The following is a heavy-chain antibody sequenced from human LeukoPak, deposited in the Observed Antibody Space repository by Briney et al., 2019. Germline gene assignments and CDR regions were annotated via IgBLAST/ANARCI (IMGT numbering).Heavy chain of an antibody. Sequence: ASVKVSCKASGYTFTGYYMHWVRQAPGQGPEWMGWINPNSGGTNYAQKFQGRVTMTRDTSISTAYMELSRLRSDDTAVYYCAREEKPYSSGSQPDYWGQGTLVTVSS. CDR2: INPNSGGT. CDR3: AREEKPYSSGSQPDY. CDR1: GYTFTGYY. D-gene: IGHD6-19*01. V-gene: IGHV1-2*02. J-gene: IGHJ4*02.